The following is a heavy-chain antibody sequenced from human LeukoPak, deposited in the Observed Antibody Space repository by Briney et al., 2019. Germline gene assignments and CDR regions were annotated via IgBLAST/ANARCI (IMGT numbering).Heavy chain of an antibody. D-gene: IGHD2-2*01. CDR3: ARARCSRTSCNTESDY. J-gene: IGHJ4*02. CDR1: GFTLSPYW. CDR2: INSDGSST. Sequence: GGSLRLSCSASGFTLSPYWMHWVRQAPGKGLVWVSRINSDGSSTTYADSVKGRFTISRDNTKNTVYLQMNILRAEDTAVYYCARARCSRTSCNTESDYWGQGTLATVSS. V-gene: IGHV3-74*01.